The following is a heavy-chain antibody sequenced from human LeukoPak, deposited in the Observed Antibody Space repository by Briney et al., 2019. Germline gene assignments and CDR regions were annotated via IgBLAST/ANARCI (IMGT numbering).Heavy chain of an antibody. Sequence: GASVKVSCKASGGTFSSYAISWVRQAPGQGLEWMGGIIPIFGTANYAQKFQGRVTITADESTSTAYMELSSLRSEDTAVYYCARELSGYYDSSGYYPIGYWGQGTLVTVSS. J-gene: IGHJ4*02. CDR1: GGTFSSYA. CDR3: ARELSGYYDSSGYYPIGY. CDR2: IIPIFGTA. D-gene: IGHD3-22*01. V-gene: IGHV1-69*13.